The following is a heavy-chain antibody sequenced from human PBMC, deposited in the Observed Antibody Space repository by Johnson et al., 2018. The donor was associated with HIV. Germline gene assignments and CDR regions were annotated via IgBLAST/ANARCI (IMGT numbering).Heavy chain of an antibody. CDR3: ASGDDDGF. V-gene: IGHV3-66*01. Sequence: VQLVESGGGLVKPGGSLRLSCAASGFTVSSNYMSWVRQAPGKGLEWVSVIYTDDSIYYADSVKGRFTISRDNSKNTLYLQMNSLRPEDTAVYYCASGDDDGFWGRGTLVTVSS. CDR2: IYTDDSI. CDR1: GFTVSSNY. D-gene: IGHD5-12*01. J-gene: IGHJ4*03.